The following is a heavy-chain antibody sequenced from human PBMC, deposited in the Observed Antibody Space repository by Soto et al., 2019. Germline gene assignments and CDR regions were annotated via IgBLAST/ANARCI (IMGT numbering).Heavy chain of an antibody. V-gene: IGHV1-8*01. Sequence: ASAKVSCKASGYTFTSYDINWVRQATGQGLEWMGWMNPNSGNTGYAQKFQGRVTMTRNTSISTAYMELSSLRSEDTAVYYCARGLSTLDVVLTTGFDPWGQETLLPVSS. D-gene: IGHD2-21*01. J-gene: IGHJ5*02. CDR1: GYTFTSYD. CDR3: ARGLSTLDVVLTTGFDP. CDR2: MNPNSGNT.